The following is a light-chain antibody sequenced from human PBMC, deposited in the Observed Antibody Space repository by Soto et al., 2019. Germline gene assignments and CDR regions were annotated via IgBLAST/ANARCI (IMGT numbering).Light chain of an antibody. J-gene: IGKJ2*01. CDR1: QSVNSNF. CDR2: GTS. V-gene: IGKV3-20*01. CDR3: QQYGKSPT. Sequence: EIVLTQSPGTLSLSPGERATLSCRASQSVNSNFLAWYQQKPGQAPRLLIYGTSSRATGVPDRFSGSGSGTDFTLTITIVEPEDFAVYSCQQYGKSPTFGQGTKLEIK.